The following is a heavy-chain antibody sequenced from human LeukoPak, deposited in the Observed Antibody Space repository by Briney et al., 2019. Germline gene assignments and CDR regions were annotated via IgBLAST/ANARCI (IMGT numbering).Heavy chain of an antibody. CDR2: INPNSGGT. Sequence: GASVKDSCKASGYTFTGYYMHWVRQAPGQGLEWMGWINPNSGGTNYAQKFQGRVTMTRDTSISTAYMELSRLRSDDTAVYYCARAAYEYCSGGSCYYYWGQGTLVTVSS. CDR3: ARAAYEYCSGGSCYYY. D-gene: IGHD2-15*01. J-gene: IGHJ4*02. CDR1: GYTFTGYY. V-gene: IGHV1-2*02.